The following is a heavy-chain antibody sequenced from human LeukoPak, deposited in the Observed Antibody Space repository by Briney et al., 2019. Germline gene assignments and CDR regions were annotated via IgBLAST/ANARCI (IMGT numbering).Heavy chain of an antibody. J-gene: IGHJ3*02. Sequence: SETLSLTCTVSGGSISISSYYWSWIRQSPGKGLEWIGYVFYSGKTDYSPSLRSRVSMSVNTSKNQFSLKVTSVTAADTAVYYCARDTNLRDSFDIWGQGTMVTVSS. CDR2: VFYSGKT. V-gene: IGHV4-61*01. CDR3: ARDTNLRDSFDI. D-gene: IGHD2-8*01. CDR1: GGSISISSYY.